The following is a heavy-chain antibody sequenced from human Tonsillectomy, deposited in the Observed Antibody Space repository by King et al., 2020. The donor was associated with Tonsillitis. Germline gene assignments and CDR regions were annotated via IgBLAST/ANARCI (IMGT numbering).Heavy chain of an antibody. CDR3: AGDTAMAVGAFDI. CDR2: IKSKTNGGTT. V-gene: IGHV3-15*07. D-gene: IGHD5-18*01. CDR1: GFTFSNAW. Sequence: KLVQSGGGLVKPGGSLRLSCAASGFTFSNAWMNWVRQAPGKGLEWVGRIKSKTNGGTTDHAAPVKGRFTISRDDSKNTLYLQMNSLKTEDTAVYYCAGDTAMAVGAFDIWGQGTMVTVSS. J-gene: IGHJ3*02.